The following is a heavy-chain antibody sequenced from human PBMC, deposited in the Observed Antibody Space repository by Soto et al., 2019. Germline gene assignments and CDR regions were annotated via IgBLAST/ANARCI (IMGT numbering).Heavy chain of an antibody. CDR2: ISSSSSYI. D-gene: IGHD3-16*01. V-gene: IGHV3-21*01. J-gene: IGHJ4*02. CDR1: GFTFSSYS. Sequence: VQLVESGGGLVKPGGSLRLSCAASGFTFSSYSMNWVRQAPGKGLEWVSSISSSSSYIYYADSVKGRSTISRDNAKNSLYLQMNSLRAEDTAVYYCARAERYDYIWGSLGVGWGQGTLVTVSS. CDR3: ARAERYDYIWGSLGVG.